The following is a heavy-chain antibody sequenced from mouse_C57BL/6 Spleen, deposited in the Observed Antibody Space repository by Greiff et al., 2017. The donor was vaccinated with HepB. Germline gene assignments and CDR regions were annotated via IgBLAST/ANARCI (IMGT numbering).Heavy chain of an antibody. V-gene: IGHV1-80*01. J-gene: IGHJ1*03. CDR1: GYAFSSYW. CDR3: ASGTTVAPWYFDV. Sequence: VQLQQSGAELVKPGASVKISCKASGYAFSSYWMNWVKQRPGKGLEWIGQIYPGDGDTNYNGKFKGKATLTADKSSSTAYMQLSSLTSEDSAVYFCASGTTVAPWYFDVWGTGTTVTVSS. CDR2: IYPGDGDT. D-gene: IGHD1-1*01.